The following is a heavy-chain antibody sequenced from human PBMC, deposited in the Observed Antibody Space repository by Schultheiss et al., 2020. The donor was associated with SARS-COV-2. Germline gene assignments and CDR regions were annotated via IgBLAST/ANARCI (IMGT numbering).Heavy chain of an antibody. CDR3: ASGLVVPAAFDY. J-gene: IGHJ4*02. D-gene: IGHD2-2*01. CDR2: ISGSGGST. V-gene: IGHV3-23*01. CDR1: GFTFSSYA. Sequence: GSLRLSCAASGFTFSSYAMSWVRQAPGKGLEWVSAISGSGGSTYYADSVKGRFTISRDNSKNTLYLQMNSLRAEDTAVYYCASGLVVPAAFDYWGQGTLVTVSS.